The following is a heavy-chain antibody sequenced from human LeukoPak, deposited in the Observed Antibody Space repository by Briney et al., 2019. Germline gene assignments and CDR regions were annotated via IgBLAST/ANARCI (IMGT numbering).Heavy chain of an antibody. CDR2: TRGSGGNT. CDR3: AKEAVGYDILTGYYTTGYFDY. V-gene: IGHV3-23*01. J-gene: IGHJ4*02. Sequence: GGSLRLSCAASVFTFSSYAMSWVPQAPGKGLEWVSGTRGSGGNTYYGDSVKVRFTISSDNSKNTLYLQMSSLRAEDTAVYYCAKEAVGYDILTGYYTTGYFDYWGQGTLVTVSS. CDR1: VFTFSSYA. D-gene: IGHD3-9*01.